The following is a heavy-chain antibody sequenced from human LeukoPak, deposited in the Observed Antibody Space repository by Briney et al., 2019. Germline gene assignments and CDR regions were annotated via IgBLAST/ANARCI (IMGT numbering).Heavy chain of an antibody. J-gene: IGHJ4*02. D-gene: IGHD3-22*01. CDR3: ARHYRKKIIVVKKVYFDF. CDR1: GGSVSSHY. Sequence: SETLSLTCTVSGGSVSSHYWSWIRQPPGKGLEWIGEVSHSGSTNYNPSLESRVSISVDTSKNQFSLKLTSMTAADTAVYYCARHYRKKIIVVKKVYFDFWGQGTLVTVSS. V-gene: IGHV4-34*01. CDR2: VSHSGST.